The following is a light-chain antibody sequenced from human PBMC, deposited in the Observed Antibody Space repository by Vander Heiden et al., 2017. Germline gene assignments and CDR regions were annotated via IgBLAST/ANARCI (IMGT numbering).Light chain of an antibody. Sequence: VVLTQSPLSLRVTLGQPASLSCRSSQSLVYSDGNTYLTWFQQRPGQSPRRLIYRVSKRDSGVPDRFSGRGSGTDFTLTISRVEAEDVGVYYCMQATHSRTFGQGTKLEIK. CDR1: QSLVYSDGNTY. J-gene: IGKJ2*01. CDR2: RVS. CDR3: MQATHSRT. V-gene: IGKV2-30*01.